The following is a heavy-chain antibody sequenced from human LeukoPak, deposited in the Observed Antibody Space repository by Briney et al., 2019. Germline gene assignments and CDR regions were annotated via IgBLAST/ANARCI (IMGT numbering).Heavy chain of an antibody. CDR3: ARGHDSSSLYSPHDY. Sequence: GASVKVSCKASGYTFTSYGISWVRQAPGQGLEWMGWISAYNGNTNYAQKLQGRVTMTTDTSTSTAYMELSRLRSDDTAVYYCARGHDSSSLYSPHDYWGQGTLVTVSS. J-gene: IGHJ4*02. D-gene: IGHD6-13*01. CDR2: ISAYNGNT. V-gene: IGHV1-18*01. CDR1: GYTFTSYG.